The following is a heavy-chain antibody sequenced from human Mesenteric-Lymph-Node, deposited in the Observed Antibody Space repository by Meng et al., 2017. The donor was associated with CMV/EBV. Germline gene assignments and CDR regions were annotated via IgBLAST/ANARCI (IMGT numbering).Heavy chain of an antibody. J-gene: IGHJ4*02. D-gene: IGHD2-15*01. V-gene: IGHV3-74*01. Sequence: GESLKISCAAFGFTFSGYWMHWVRQAPGKGLVWVSRINSDGSSTNYADSVKGRFTISRDNAKNTLYLQMNSLRAEDTAVYYCAREGAAHGRYFDYWGQGTLVTVSS. CDR1: GFTFSGYW. CDR3: AREGAAHGRYFDY. CDR2: INSDGSST.